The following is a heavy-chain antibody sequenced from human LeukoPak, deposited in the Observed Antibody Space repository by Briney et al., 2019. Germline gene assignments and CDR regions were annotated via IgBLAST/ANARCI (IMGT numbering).Heavy chain of an antibody. J-gene: IGHJ4*02. CDR2: ISGTSSTI. Sequence: GGSLRLSCVASGFTFSDYFMSWIRQAPGKGLEWVSYISGTSSTIQYADSVKGRFTISRDNAKNSLYLQMNSLRAEDTAVYYCAKDRGSSSYYFDYWGQGTLVTVSS. D-gene: IGHD6-6*01. CDR3: AKDRGSSSYYFDY. V-gene: IGHV3-11*04. CDR1: GFTFSDYF.